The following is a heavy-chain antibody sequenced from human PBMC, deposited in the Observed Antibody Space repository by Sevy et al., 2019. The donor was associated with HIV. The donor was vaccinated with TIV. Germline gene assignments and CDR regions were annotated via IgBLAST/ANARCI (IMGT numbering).Heavy chain of an antibody. CDR1: GISFTTSG. V-gene: IGHV3-33*08. CDR2: IWSDGRFE. D-gene: IGHD3-22*01. J-gene: IGHJ4*02. CDR3: ARGGYYYDNAAYYALDS. Sequence: GGSLRLSCVVSGISFTTSGMHWVRQTPGKGLEWVAIIWSDGRFENHGDSVKGRFTISRDNSKNTLYLQMNNVRVEDTAVYYCARGGYYYDNAAYYALDSWGQGTLVTVSS.